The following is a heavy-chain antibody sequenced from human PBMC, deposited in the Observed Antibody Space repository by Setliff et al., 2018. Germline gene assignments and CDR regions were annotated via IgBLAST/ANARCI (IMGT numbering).Heavy chain of an antibody. Sequence: ASVKVSCKASGYTFTRYGISWVRQAPGKGFEWMGWIGPYNGNTYDAQKFLGRVAITTYTSTSTAYMELRSLRSDDPALYYCATGRNITRDTYYYYGMDVCRRGTTFAASS. CDR3: ATGRNITRDTYYYYGMDV. J-gene: IGHJ6*02. V-gene: IGHV1-18*01. D-gene: IGHD3-10*01. CDR1: GYTFTRYG. CDR2: IGPYNGNT.